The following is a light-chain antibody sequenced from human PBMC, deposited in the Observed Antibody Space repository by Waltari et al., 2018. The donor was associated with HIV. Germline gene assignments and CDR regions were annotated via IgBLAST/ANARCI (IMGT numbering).Light chain of an antibody. J-gene: IGKJ3*01. V-gene: IGKV1-33*01. Sequence: DIQLTQSPSSLSASVGDRITITCQATQDIRNYLNLLQQKPGQAPELVIYDVSNLETGVPSRLSGRGSGTHFTFTITSLQPEDIGSFYCQEYDNLRRGFTFGPGT. CDR2: DVS. CDR3: QEYDNLRRGFT. CDR1: QDIRNY.